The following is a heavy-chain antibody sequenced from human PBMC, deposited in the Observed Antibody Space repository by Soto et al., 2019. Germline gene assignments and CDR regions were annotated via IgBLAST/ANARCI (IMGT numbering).Heavy chain of an antibody. CDR3: AKGRRVRGTGVNYYVDV. V-gene: IGHV3-9*01. J-gene: IGHJ6*03. CDR1: GFTFNDYT. Sequence: EVQLVESGGGLVQPGGSLRLSCAASGFTFNDYTMLWVRQAPGKGLEWVSGISWNGGTIGYADSVQGRFTISRDSATNSLYLEMSSLRAEDTALYYCAKGRRVRGTGVNYYVDVWGKGTKVTVSS. CDR2: ISWNGGTI. D-gene: IGHD2-15*01.